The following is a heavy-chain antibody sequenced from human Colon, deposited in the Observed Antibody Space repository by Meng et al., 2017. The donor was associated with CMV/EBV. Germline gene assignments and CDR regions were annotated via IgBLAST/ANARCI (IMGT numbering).Heavy chain of an antibody. J-gene: IGHJ4*02. D-gene: IGHD3-9*01. Sequence: QSGAEGKEPGASVKVSCKSSGYPFTQYALHWVRQAPGQSLEWMGWINSGNGDTKSSNKFQGRLTITRDTSASRAYMELSSLTSVDTAVYYCTSPIYWGQGTLVTVSS. CDR3: TSPIY. CDR1: GYPFTQYA. V-gene: IGHV1-3*01. CDR2: INSGNGDT.